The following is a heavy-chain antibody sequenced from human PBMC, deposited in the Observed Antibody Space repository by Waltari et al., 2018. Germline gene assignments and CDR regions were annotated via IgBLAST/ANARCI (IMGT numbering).Heavy chain of an antibody. CDR1: GGSLSSPNYS. CDR2: LYQSGRT. J-gene: IGHJ5*02. V-gene: IGHV4-39*01. Sequence: QLQLQESGPGLAMPSETLSPTCTVSGGSLSSPNYSWNWSRQSPGKGLEWIGSLYQSGRTHNNPSRKGRVTIVGDRSKNQFSLRLRAVTAADTAVYCCERQVLTNGSYNWFETWGQGALLTVSS. CDR3: ERQVLTNGSYNWFET. D-gene: IGHD2-8*01.